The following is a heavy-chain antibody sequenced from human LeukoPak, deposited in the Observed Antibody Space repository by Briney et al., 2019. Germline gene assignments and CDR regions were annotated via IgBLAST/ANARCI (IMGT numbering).Heavy chain of an antibody. V-gene: IGHV4-59*01. J-gene: IGHJ6*02. Sequence: PSETLSPTCTVSGGSISSYYWSWIRQPPGKGLEWIGYIYYSGSTNYNPSLKSRVTISVDTSKNQFSLKLSSVTAADTAVYYCARSYYYYDSSGYYRHYYYYYGMDVWGQGTTVTVSS. D-gene: IGHD3-22*01. CDR3: ARSYYYYDSSGYYRHYYYYYGMDV. CDR2: IYYSGST. CDR1: GGSISSYY.